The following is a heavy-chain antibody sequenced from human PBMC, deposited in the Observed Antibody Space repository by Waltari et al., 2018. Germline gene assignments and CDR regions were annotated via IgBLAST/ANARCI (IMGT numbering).Heavy chain of an antibody. V-gene: IGHV3-74*01. J-gene: IGHJ4*02. CDR1: GFAFSSYW. D-gene: IGHD5-12*01. CDR2: IYTGASDT. Sequence: EVQLVESGGDLVQPGGSLRLSCAASGFAFSSYWMHWVRQTPGKGLVWCSRIYTGASDTYYADSVKGRFTISRDNAKNTLYLQMNSLRVEDTAVYYCTRGGVGYGNFEYWGLGTLVTVSS. CDR3: TRGGVGYGNFEY.